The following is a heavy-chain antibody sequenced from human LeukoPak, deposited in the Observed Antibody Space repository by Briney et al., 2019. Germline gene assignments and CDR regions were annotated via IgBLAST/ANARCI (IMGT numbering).Heavy chain of an antibody. CDR1: GYPINNAYY. CDR3: ATQYDSYFYYYLDL. V-gene: IGHV4-38-2*01. Sequence: PSETLSLTCGVSGYPINNAYYWVWIRQHPGEGLEWVGSPYHPDSTYYNPSLKSRVTMSVDTSRNQFSLRLSFVSAADTAVYYCATQYDSYFYYYLDLWGTGTTVTVSS. CDR2: PYHPDST. J-gene: IGHJ6*03. D-gene: IGHD4-11*01.